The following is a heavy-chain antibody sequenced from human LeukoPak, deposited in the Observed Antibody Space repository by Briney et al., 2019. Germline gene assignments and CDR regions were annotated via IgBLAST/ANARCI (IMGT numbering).Heavy chain of an antibody. J-gene: IGHJ5*02. Sequence: PSETLSLTCAVYGGSFSGYYWIWIRQSPGKGLEWIGEINHSGSTNYNPSLKSRVTMSVDTSKNQFSLKVRSVTAADTAVYYCTAQSLASNWFDPWGQGTLVTVSS. CDR1: GGSFSGYY. D-gene: IGHD6-19*01. V-gene: IGHV4-34*01. CDR3: TAQSLASNWFDP. CDR2: INHSGST.